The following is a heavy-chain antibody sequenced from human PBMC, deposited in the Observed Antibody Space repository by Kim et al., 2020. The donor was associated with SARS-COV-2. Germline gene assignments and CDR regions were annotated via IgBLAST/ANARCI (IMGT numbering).Heavy chain of an antibody. CDR1: GGSFSGYY. CDR3: ARGPALRGPFWNY. CDR2: INQSGST. J-gene: IGHJ4*02. D-gene: IGHD3-3*01. Sequence: SETLSLTCAVYGGSFSGYYWSWIRQPPGKGLEWIGEINQSGSTNYNPSLKSRVTISVDTSKNQFSLKLSSVTAADTAVYYCARGPALRGPFWNYWGQGTL. V-gene: IGHV4-34*01.